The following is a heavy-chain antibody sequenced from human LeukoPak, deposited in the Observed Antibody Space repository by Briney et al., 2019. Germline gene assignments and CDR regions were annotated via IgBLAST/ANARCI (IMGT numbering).Heavy chain of an antibody. D-gene: IGHD5-18*01. Sequence: SVKVSCKASECTFSSYAISWVRQAPGQGLEWMGGIIPIFGTANYAQKFQGRVTITADESTSTAYMELSSLRSEDTAVYYCAREGEMEYSYGASFDYWGQGTLVTVSS. CDR2: IIPIFGTA. V-gene: IGHV1-69*13. CDR1: ECTFSSYA. CDR3: AREGEMEYSYGASFDY. J-gene: IGHJ4*02.